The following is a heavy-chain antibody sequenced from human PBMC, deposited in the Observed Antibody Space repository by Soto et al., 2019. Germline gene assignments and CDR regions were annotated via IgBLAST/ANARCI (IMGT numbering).Heavy chain of an antibody. J-gene: IGHJ4*02. CDR3: ARARVWFDY. CDR2: MDPKTGNT. CDR1: GYSFTSYD. V-gene: IGHV1-8*01. Sequence: ASVKVSCKASGYSFTSYDLNWLRQATGQGLAWMGWMDPKTGNTDYRHKFQGRVTMNRNTSISPAYMDLNSLTSEDPAVYYLARARVWFDYWGQGTLVTVSS.